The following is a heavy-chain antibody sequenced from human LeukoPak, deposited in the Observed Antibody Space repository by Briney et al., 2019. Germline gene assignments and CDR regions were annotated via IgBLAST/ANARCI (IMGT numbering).Heavy chain of an antibody. CDR3: ARFFGVRGAML. CDR2: ISGSGGST. V-gene: IGHV3-23*01. J-gene: IGHJ4*02. D-gene: IGHD3-10*01. Sequence: GGSLRLSCAASGFTFSSYAMSWVRQAPGKGLEWVSAISGSGGSTYYADSVKGRFTISRDNSKNTLYLQMNSLRAEDTAVYYCARFFGVRGAMLWGQGTLVTVSS. CDR1: GFTFSSYA.